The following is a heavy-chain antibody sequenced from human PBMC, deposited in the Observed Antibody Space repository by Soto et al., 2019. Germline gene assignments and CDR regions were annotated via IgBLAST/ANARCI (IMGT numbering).Heavy chain of an antibody. CDR3: ARELAAYGMDV. Sequence: GGSLRLACGASGFPFSSYDLRWVRQPTDKRREWVSATGTAGNTYYPGSVKGRFTISREHAKHSLYLQMNSLRAGDTAVYYCARELAAYGMDVWGQGTTVTVSS. V-gene: IGHV3-13*01. J-gene: IGHJ6*02. CDR1: GFPFSSYD. CDR2: TGTAGNT. D-gene: IGHD6-19*01.